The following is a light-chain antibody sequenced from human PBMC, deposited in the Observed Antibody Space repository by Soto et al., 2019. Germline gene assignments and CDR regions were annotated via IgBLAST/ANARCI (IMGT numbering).Light chain of an antibody. CDR3: SSYTSSSPYV. J-gene: IGLJ1*01. CDR2: EVS. Sequence: QSVLTQPASVSGSPGQSITISCTGTSSDVGCYNYVSWYQQHPGKAPKLMIYEVSNRPSGVSNRFSGSKSGNTASLTISGLQAEDEADYYCSSYTSSSPYVFGTGTKLTVL. CDR1: SSDVGCYNY. V-gene: IGLV2-14*01.